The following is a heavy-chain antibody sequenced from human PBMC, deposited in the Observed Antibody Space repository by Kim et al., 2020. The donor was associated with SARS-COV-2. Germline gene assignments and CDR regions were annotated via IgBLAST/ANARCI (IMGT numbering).Heavy chain of an antibody. Sequence: GGSLRLSCAASGFTFSNAWMSWVRQAPGKGLEWVGRIKSKTDGGTTDYAAPVKGRFTISRDDSKNTLYLQMNSLKTEDTAVYYCTTDQEGYDFGSYYYYGMDVWGQGTTVTVSS. D-gene: IGHD3-3*01. CDR1: GFTFSNAW. V-gene: IGHV3-15*01. CDR3: TTDQEGYDFGSYYYYGMDV. CDR2: IKSKTDGGTT. J-gene: IGHJ6*02.